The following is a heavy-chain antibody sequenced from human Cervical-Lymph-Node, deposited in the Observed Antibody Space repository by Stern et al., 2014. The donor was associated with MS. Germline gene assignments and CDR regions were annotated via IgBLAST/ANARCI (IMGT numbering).Heavy chain of an antibody. V-gene: IGHV3-9*01. Sequence: QLVESGGGLVQPGRSLRLSCAASGFTFDDYGMHWVRQAPGKGLEWVSSMSWNSDSPGYADSVRGRFTISRDNAKNSLYLQMNSLRPEDTALYYCAKDMRGRYYAFDSWGQGTLVTVSS. D-gene: IGHD3-22*01. J-gene: IGHJ4*02. CDR3: AKDMRGRYYAFDS. CDR2: MSWNSDSP. CDR1: GFTFDDYG.